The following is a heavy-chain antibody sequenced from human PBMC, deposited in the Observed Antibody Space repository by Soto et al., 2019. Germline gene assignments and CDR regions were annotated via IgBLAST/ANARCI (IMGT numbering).Heavy chain of an antibody. J-gene: IGHJ3*02. V-gene: IGHV3-23*01. D-gene: IGHD3-3*01. CDR2: ISGSGGST. CDR3: AKDDYDFWSGYWGEVAFDI. Sequence: GESLKISCAASGFTFSSYAMSWVRQAPGKGLEWVSAISGSGGSTYYADSVKGRFTISRDNSKNTLYLQMNSLRAEDTAVYYCAKDDYDFWSGYWGEVAFDIWGQGTMVTVSS. CDR1: GFTFSSYA.